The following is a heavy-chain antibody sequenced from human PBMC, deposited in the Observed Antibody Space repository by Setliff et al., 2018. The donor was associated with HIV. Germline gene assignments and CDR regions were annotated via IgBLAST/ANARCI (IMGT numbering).Heavy chain of an antibody. CDR1: GDSIGDYY. J-gene: IGHJ2*01. D-gene: IGHD3-10*01. Sequence: SETLSLTCTVSGDSIGDYYWNWIRQPAGKGLEWIGRVYASAYSNYNPPLKSRVPMSVDTSQNQFSLKLRSVNAADTAVYYCARDWVTRSNYYGSGSPWYFDFWGRGILVTVSS. CDR3: ARDWVTRSNYYGSGSPWYFDF. CDR2: VYASAYS. V-gene: IGHV4-4*07.